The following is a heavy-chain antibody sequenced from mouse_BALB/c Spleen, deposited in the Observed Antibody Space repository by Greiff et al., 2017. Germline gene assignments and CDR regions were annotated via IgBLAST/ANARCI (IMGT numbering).Heavy chain of an antibody. D-gene: IGHD1-1*01. CDR1: GYSFTGYN. CDR2: IDPYNGGT. V-gene: IGHV1S135*01. Sequence: EVQLQQSGPELGKPGASVKISCKASGYSFTGYNMYWVKQSHRKSLEWIGYIDPYNGGTSYNQKSKGKATLTVDKSSSTAYMHLNSLTSEDSAIYYCARLGDDYGSSYGGFAYWGQGTLVTVSA. CDR3: ARLGDDYGSSYGGFAY. J-gene: IGHJ3*01.